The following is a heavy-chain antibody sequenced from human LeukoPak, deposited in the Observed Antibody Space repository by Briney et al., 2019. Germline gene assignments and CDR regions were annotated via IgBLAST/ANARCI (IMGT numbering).Heavy chain of an antibody. CDR3: ARGGSYVHY. D-gene: IGHD1-26*01. J-gene: IGHJ4*02. Sequence: GGSLRLSCAASGFTFGSYAMSWVRQAPGKGLEWVSYINSGGSAIYYADSVKGRFTISRDNAKNSLYLQMNSLRADDTAVYYCARGGSYVHYWGQGTLVTVSS. V-gene: IGHV3-48*03. CDR1: GFTFGSYA. CDR2: INSGGSAI.